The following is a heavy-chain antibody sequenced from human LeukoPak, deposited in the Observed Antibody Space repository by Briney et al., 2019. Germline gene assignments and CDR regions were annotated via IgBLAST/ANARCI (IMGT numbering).Heavy chain of an antibody. CDR1: GGSISSSSYY. CDR2: IFYSGST. V-gene: IGHV4-39*01. J-gene: IGHJ4*02. CDR3: ARRTADYGDYGRVGWRFDY. Sequence: TSETLSLTCTVSGGSISSSSYYWGWIRQPPGKGREGIGSIFYSGSTYYSPSLKSRVTISVDTSKNQFSLKLSSVTAADTAVYYCARRTADYGDYGRVGWRFDYWGQGTLVTVSS. D-gene: IGHD4-17*01.